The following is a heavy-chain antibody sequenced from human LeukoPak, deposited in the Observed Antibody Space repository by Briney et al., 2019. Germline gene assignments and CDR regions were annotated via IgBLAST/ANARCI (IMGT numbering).Heavy chain of an antibody. CDR3: ARDPGYGLGVDYGDY. V-gene: IGHV3-74*01. J-gene: IGHJ4*02. Sequence: GGSLRLSCAVSGLSFSRNWMHWVRQAPGKGLVWVSRISGDGSSTNYADSVKGRFTISRDNVKNTLYLQMNSLRAEDTAVYYCARDPGYGLGVDYGDYWGQGTLVTVSS. CDR2: ISGDGSST. CDR1: GLSFSRNW. D-gene: IGHD3-10*01.